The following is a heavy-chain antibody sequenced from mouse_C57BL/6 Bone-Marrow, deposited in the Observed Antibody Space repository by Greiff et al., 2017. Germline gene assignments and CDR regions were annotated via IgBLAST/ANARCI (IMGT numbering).Heavy chain of an antibody. CDR3: AIYYYGRGAWFAY. CDR1: GYTFTSSG. D-gene: IGHD1-1*01. J-gene: IGHJ3*01. Sequence: VQLVESGAELARPGASVKLSCKASGYTFTSSGISWVKQRTGQGLEWIGEIYPRSGNTYYNEKFKGKATLTADKSSSTAYMELRSLTSEDSAVYFCAIYYYGRGAWFAYWGQGTLVTVSA. V-gene: IGHV1-81*01. CDR2: IYPRSGNT.